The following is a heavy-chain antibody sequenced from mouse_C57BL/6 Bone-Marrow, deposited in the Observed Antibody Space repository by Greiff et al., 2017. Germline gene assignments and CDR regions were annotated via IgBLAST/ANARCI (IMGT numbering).Heavy chain of an antibody. CDR2: VYPRSGNT. CDR1: GYTFTSYG. D-gene: IGHD1-1*01. CDR3: AGLGSRGFAY. Sequence: VQLQQSGAELARPGASVKLSCKASGYTFTSYGISWVKQRTGQGLEWIGEVYPRSGNTYYNEKFKGKATLTADKSSSTAYMELRSLTSEDSAVYFCAGLGSRGFAYWGQGTLVTVSA. V-gene: IGHV1-81*01. J-gene: IGHJ3*01.